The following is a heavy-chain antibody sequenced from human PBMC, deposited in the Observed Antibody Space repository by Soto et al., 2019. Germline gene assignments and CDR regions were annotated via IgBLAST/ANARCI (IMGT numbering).Heavy chain of an antibody. CDR2: ISGSGDST. J-gene: IGHJ4*02. CDR3: AKVCYQSLTLVEGFDY. V-gene: IGHV3-23*01. D-gene: IGHD2-15*01. CDR1: GFTFSSYA. Sequence: GGSLRLSCAASGFTFSSYAMSWVRQAPGKGLEWVSSISGSGDSTYYADSVKGRFTISRDNSKNTLHLQMSSLRAEDTAVYYCAKVCYQSLTLVEGFDYWGQGTLVTVS.